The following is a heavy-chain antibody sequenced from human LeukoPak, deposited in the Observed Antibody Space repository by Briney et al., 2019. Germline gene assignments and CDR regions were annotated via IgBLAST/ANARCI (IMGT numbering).Heavy chain of an antibody. CDR1: GGSFSGYY. Sequence: SETLSLTCAVYGGSFSGYYWSWIRQPPGKGLEWIGEINHSGSTNYNPSLKSRVTISVVTSKNQFSLKLSSVTAADTAVYYCARGLPGDSSGYYYGPFDYWGQGTLVTVSS. CDR2: INHSGST. V-gene: IGHV4-34*01. J-gene: IGHJ4*02. CDR3: ARGLPGDSSGYYYGPFDY. D-gene: IGHD3-22*01.